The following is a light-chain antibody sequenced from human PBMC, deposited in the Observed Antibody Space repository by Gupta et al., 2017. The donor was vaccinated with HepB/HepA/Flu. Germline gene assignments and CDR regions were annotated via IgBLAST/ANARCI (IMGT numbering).Light chain of an antibody. Sequence: IVMTQSPLSLPVTPGEPASISCRSSQRLLHSNGYNYLDWYLQKQGQSPQLLIYLGSNRASGVPERFSGSGSGTDCTLKISRVEAEDVGVYYCMQALQTPFTFGPGTKVDIK. CDR2: LGS. CDR3: MQALQTPFT. CDR1: QRLLHSNGYNY. J-gene: IGKJ3*01. V-gene: IGKV2-28*01.